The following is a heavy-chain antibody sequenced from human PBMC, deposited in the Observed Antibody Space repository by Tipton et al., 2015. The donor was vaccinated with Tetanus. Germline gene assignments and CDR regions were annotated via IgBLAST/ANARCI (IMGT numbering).Heavy chain of an antibody. CDR3: ARIHDFWSGYFGF. CDR1: GGSVSSGSYY. Sequence: TLSLTCTVFGGSVSSGSYYWAWIRQPPGKGLEYIGYILYGGSTHYNPSLKSRVTVSADPSENQFSLNLSSVTAADTAVYYCARIHDFWSGYFGFWGQGTLVTVTS. CDR2: ILYGGST. V-gene: IGHV4-61*01. D-gene: IGHD3-3*01. J-gene: IGHJ4*02.